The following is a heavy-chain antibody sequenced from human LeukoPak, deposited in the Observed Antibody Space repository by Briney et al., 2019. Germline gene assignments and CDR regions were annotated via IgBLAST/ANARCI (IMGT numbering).Heavy chain of an antibody. CDR2: ISYDGSNK. CDR3: ASPGGENYYYYYMDV. CDR1: GFTFSSYA. D-gene: IGHD1-14*01. J-gene: IGHJ6*03. V-gene: IGHV3-30-3*01. Sequence: GGSLRLSCAASGFTFSSYAMHWVRQARGKGLEWVAVISYDGSNKYYADSVKGRFTIPRDNSKNTLYLQMNSLRAEDTAVYYCASPGGENYYYYYMDVWGKGTTVTVSS.